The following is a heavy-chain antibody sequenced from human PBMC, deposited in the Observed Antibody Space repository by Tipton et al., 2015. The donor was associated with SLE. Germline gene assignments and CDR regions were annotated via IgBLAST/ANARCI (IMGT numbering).Heavy chain of an antibody. D-gene: IGHD1-26*01. J-gene: IGHJ4*02. CDR1: GGSISSSSYY. CDR2: IYYSGST. V-gene: IGHV4-39*07. CDR3: ARCSGSFPFDY. Sequence: GLVKPSETLSLTCTVSGGSISSSSYYWGWIRQPPGKGLEWIGSIYYSGSTYYNPSLKSRVTISVDTSKNQFSLKLTSVTAADTAVYYCARCSGSFPFDYWGQGTLVTVSS.